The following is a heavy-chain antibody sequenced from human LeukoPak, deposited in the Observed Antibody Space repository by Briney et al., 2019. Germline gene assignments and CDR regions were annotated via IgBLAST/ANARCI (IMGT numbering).Heavy chain of an antibody. CDR2: ISSSDNT. CDR1: GSTFGRSA. D-gene: IGHD3-22*01. V-gene: IGHV3-23*01. J-gene: IGHJ5*02. Sequence: PGGSLRLSCEASGSTFGRSAMTWVRQTPGKGLEWFSSISSSDNTYYADSVKGRFTISRDNSKNLVNLQMNSLRAEDTAVYYCAKDYDSSGNNWFDPWGQGTLVTVSS. CDR3: AKDYDSSGNNWFDP.